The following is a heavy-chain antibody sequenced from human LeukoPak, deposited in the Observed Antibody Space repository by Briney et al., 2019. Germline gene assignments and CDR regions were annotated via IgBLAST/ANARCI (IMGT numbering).Heavy chain of an antibody. J-gene: IGHJ4*02. CDR1: GYTFTSYG. V-gene: IGHV1-18*01. CDR3: ARDVDNWNDVGNYYFDY. D-gene: IGHD1-20*01. CDR2: ISAYNGNT. Sequence: GASVKVSCKASGYTFTSYGISWVRQAPGQGLEWMGWISAYNGNTNYAQKFQGRVTMTRDTSTSTVYMELSSLRSEDTAVYYCARDVDNWNDVGNYYFDYWGQGTLVTVSS.